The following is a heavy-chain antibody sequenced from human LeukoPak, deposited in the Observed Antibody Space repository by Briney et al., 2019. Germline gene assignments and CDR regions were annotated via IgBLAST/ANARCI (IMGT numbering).Heavy chain of an antibody. J-gene: IGHJ3*01. D-gene: IGHD3-10*01. CDR3: TRVGYYDF. V-gene: IGHV3-21*05. CDR1: GFTFSSYG. CDR2: ITGSSDYA. Sequence: GGSLRLSCAASGFTFSSYGMHWVRQAPGKGLEWLSYITGSSDYANYADSVKGRFTISRDNAKDSLYLQMNSLRAEDTAVYYCTRVGYYDFWGQGTMVTVSS.